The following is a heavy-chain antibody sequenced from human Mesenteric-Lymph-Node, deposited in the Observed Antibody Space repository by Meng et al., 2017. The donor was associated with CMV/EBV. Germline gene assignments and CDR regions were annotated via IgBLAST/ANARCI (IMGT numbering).Heavy chain of an antibody. CDR3: ARGPDIVATISWFDP. D-gene: IGHD5-12*01. J-gene: IGHJ5*02. CDR1: TFTFSRHT. V-gene: IGHV3-64*02. Sequence: GGSLRLSGATSTFTFSRHTMHWVRQPPGKGLEYVSAISSDGGSTYYADSVKGRFTISRDNSKNTLYLQMGRLRAEDMAVYYCARGPDIVATISWFDPWGQGTLVTVYS. CDR2: ISSDGGST.